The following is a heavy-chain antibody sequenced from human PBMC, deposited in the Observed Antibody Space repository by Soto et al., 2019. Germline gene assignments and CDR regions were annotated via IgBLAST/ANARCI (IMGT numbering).Heavy chain of an antibody. V-gene: IGHV3-30*18. CDR1: GFTFSSNG. CDR2: ISYDGSNK. Sequence: GGSLRLSCAVSGFTFSSNGMHWVRQAPGKGLEWVALISYDGSNKFYADSVKGRFTITRDNSKNTLYLQMNSLRPDDTAVYYCAKDGEGFYYYDSSGPKSWFDSWGQGTRVTVSS. D-gene: IGHD3-22*01. J-gene: IGHJ5*01. CDR3: AKDGEGFYYYDSSGPKSWFDS.